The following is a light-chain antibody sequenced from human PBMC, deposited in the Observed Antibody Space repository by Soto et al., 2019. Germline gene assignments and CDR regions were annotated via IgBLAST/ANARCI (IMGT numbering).Light chain of an antibody. CDR1: QSIRYY. V-gene: IGKV1-5*01. J-gene: IGKJ1*01. CDR2: GAS. Sequence: SAYVEKKDTITCRASQSIRYYLAWYQQMPGKAPKLLIYGASSLQSGVPSRFSGSGSGTEFTLTISSLQPDDFATYFCQHHNSYSQTFGQGTKVDSK. CDR3: QHHNSYSQT.